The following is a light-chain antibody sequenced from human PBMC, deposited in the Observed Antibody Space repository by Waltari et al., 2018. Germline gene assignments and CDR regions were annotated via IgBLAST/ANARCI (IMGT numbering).Light chain of an antibody. J-gene: IGLJ1*01. Sequence: QSVLTQPPSVSGAPGQRVTVSCTGGSPTIGASDEVPRYQHLPGSAPKLLISNNNNRPSGVPDRFSGSKSGTSASLAITGLQTEDEADYYCQSYDNSLSGSGVFGTGTKVTVL. V-gene: IGLV1-40*01. CDR2: NNN. CDR3: QSYDNSLSGSGV. CDR1: SPTIGASDE.